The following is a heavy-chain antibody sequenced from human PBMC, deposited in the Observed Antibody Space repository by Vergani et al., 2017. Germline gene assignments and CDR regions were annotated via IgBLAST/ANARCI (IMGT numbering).Heavy chain of an antibody. D-gene: IGHD3-3*01. CDR1: GFTFSSYA. CDR3: AKDLRLYDSFYYYYSMDV. J-gene: IGHJ6*03. V-gene: IGHV3-23*03. Sequence: VQLVESGGGVVQPGRSLRLSCAASGFTFSSYAMSWVRQAPGKGLEWVSVIYSGGSRTYYADSVKGRFTISRDNSKNTLYLQMNSLRADDTAVYYCAKDLRLYDSFYYYYSMDVWGKGTTVTVSS. CDR2: IYSGGSRT.